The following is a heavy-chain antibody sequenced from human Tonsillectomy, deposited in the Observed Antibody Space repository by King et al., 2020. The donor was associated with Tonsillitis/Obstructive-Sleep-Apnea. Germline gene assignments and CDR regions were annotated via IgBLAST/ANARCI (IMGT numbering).Heavy chain of an antibody. CDR1: GFTFSNAW. D-gene: IGHD3-22*01. Sequence: VQLVESGGGLVKPGGSLRLSCAASGFTFSNAWMNWVRQAPGKGLEWVGRITSKTDGGTTDYAAPVKGRFTIPRDDSKNTLYLQMNSLKTEDTAVYYCTKSYTYYYDSSGYYLDYWGQGTLVTVSS. V-gene: IGHV3-15*07. J-gene: IGHJ4*02. CDR2: ITSKTDGGTT. CDR3: TKSYTYYYDSSGYYLDY.